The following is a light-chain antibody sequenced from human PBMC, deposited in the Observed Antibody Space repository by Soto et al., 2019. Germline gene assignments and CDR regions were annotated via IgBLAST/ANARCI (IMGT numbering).Light chain of an antibody. V-gene: IGKV3-11*01. CDR3: QPRRNWPT. J-gene: IGKJ5*01. CDR1: QSLNSY. CDR2: DAS. Sequence: EIVLTQSPATLSLSPGESATLSCRASQSLNSYLAWYQQKPGQAPRLLIYDASKRATGIPARFSVSGSGTDSTLTISNLQPEDFAVDYCQPRRNWPTFCQLTRLEIK.